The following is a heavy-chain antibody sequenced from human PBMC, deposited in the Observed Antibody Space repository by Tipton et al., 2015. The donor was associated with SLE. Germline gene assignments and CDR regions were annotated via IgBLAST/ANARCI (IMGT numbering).Heavy chain of an antibody. V-gene: IGHV4-59*08. CDR1: GGSISSYY. CDR3: ASSSGYIDDAFDI. J-gene: IGHJ3*02. CDR2: IYYSGST. Sequence: TLSLTCTVSGGSISSYYWSWIRQPPGKGLEWIGYIYYSGSTNYNPSLKSRVTISVDTSKNQFSLKLSSVTAADTAVYYCASSSGYIDDAFDIWGQGTMVTVSS. D-gene: IGHD3-22*01.